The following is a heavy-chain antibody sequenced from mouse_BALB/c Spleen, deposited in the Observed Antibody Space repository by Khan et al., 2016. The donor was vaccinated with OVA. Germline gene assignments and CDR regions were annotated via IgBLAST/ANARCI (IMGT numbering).Heavy chain of an antibody. CDR2: INPSNGGT. CDR1: GYTFTRYY. CDR3: TRKDYYGSSHRYFDV. J-gene: IGHJ1*01. V-gene: IGHV1-53*01. D-gene: IGHD1-1*01. Sequence: QVQLQQSGTELVKPGASVKLSCKTSGYTFTRYYMYWVKQRPGQGLEWIGEINPSNGGTNFNEKFKSKATLTVDKLSSTAYMQLSSLTSEDSAVYYCTRKDYYGSSHRYFDVWGGGTTGTVSS.